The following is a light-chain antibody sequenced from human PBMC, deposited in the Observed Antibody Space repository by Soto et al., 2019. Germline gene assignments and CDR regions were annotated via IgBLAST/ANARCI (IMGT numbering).Light chain of an antibody. CDR3: QSYDSSLSGWV. V-gene: IGLV1-40*01. CDR2: GNS. J-gene: IGLJ3*02. CDR1: SSNIGAGYD. Sequence: QSALTQPPSVSGAPGQRVTISCTGSSSNIGAGYDVRWYQQLPGTAPKLLIYGNSNRPSGVPDRLSGSKSGTSASLAITGLQAEDEADYYCQSYDSSLSGWVFGGGTKLTVL.